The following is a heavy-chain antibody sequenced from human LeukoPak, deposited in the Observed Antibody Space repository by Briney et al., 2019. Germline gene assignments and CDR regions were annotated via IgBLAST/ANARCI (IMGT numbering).Heavy chain of an antibody. J-gene: IGHJ6*03. V-gene: IGHV3-13*01. D-gene: IGHD1-26*01. CDR2: IGTVGDT. CDR1: GFTFSRSV. Sequence: GGSLRLSCAASGFTFSRSVMPWGREVIGQRLAGCSAIGTVGDTFYSDSVKGRFTISRDNSKNTLYLQMNSLRAEDTALYYCAKGYRWEASYYYYYMDVWGKGTTVTISS. CDR3: AKGYRWEASYYYYYMDV.